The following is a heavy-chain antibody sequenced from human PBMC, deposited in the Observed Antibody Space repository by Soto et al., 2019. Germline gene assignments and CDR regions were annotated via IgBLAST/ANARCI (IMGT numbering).Heavy chain of an antibody. CDR2: IYYSGST. D-gene: IGHD3-16*02. V-gene: IGHV4-39*01. Sequence: PSETLSLTCTVSGGSISSSSYYWGWIRQPPGKGLEWIGSIYYSGSTYYNPSLKSRVTISVDTSKNQFSLKLSSVTAADTAVYYCARVTLGELSLVNAFDIWAQGTMVPVSS. J-gene: IGHJ3*02. CDR1: GGSISSSSYY. CDR3: ARVTLGELSLVNAFDI.